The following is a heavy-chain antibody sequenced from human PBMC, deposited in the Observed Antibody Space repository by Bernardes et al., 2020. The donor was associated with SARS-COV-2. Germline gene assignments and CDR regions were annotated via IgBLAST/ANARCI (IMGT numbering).Heavy chain of an antibody. D-gene: IGHD2-21*01. J-gene: IGHJ4*02. CDR3: AKAIATMGYYIDN. V-gene: IGHV3-30*18. CDR2: ISHDGNKK. Sequence: GGSLRLSCAASGFILSYYGMHWVRQAPGKGLEWVTIISHDGNKKRYADSVQGRFTISRDNSKKTVYLQMNNLRNEDTAVYYCAKAIATMGYYIDNWGQGTLVSVSS. CDR1: GFILSYYG.